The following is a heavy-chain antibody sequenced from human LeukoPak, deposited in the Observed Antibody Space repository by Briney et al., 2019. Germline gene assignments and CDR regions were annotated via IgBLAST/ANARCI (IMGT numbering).Heavy chain of an antibody. J-gene: IGHJ5*02. CDR2: ISSSSSYI. V-gene: IGHV3-21*01. D-gene: IGHD1-26*01. Sequence: GGSLRLSCAASGFTFSSYSMNWVRQAPGKGLEWVSSISSSSSYIYYADSVKGRFTISRDNAKNSLYLQMNSLRAEDTAVYYCASGGPGRASDWFDHWGQGTLVTVSS. CDR1: GFTFSSYS. CDR3: ASGGPGRASDWFDH.